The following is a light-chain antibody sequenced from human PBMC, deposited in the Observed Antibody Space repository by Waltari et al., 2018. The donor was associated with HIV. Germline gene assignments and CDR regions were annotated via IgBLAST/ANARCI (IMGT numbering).Light chain of an antibody. V-gene: IGKV1-16*01. Sequence: DIQMTQSPSSMSASVGDRVTNTCRATQGINHYLAWFQQKPGQAPKSLIYDASTLQSGVPSRFSGSGSGTDFTLTISSLQPEDFATYYCQQYDHYPIAFGQGTRLEI. CDR1: QGINHY. J-gene: IGKJ5*01. CDR2: DAS. CDR3: QQYDHYPIA.